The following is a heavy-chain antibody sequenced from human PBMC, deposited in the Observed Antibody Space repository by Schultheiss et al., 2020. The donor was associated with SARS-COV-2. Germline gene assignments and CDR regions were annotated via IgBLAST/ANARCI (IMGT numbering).Heavy chain of an antibody. CDR1: GGSISSYY. CDR3: AREAYGDYNSNYYYYGMDV. CDR2: IYHSGST. D-gene: IGHD4-17*01. J-gene: IGHJ6*02. V-gene: IGHV4-59*12. Sequence: SETLSLTCTVSGGSISSYYWSWIRQPPGKGLEWIGEIYHSGSTNYNPSLKSRVTISVDKSKNQFSLKLSSVTAADTAVYYCAREAYGDYNSNYYYYGMDVWGQGTTVTVSS.